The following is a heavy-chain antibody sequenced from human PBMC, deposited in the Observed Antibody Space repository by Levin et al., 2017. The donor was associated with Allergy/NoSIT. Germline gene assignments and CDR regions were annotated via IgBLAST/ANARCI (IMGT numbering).Heavy chain of an antibody. CDR1: GYTFTSYG. CDR3: AREGYTMVRGVIGKVAWFDP. J-gene: IGHJ5*02. D-gene: IGHD3-10*01. Sequence: GESLKISCKASGYTFTSYGISWVRQAPGQGLEWMGWISAYNGNTNYAQKLQGRVTMTTDTSTSTAYMELRSLRSDDTAVYYCAREGYTMVRGVIGKVAWFDPWGQGTLVTVSS. V-gene: IGHV1-18*01. CDR2: ISAYNGNT.